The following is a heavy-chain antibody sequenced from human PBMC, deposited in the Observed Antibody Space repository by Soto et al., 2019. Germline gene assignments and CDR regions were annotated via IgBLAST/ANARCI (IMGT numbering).Heavy chain of an antibody. CDR3: AGLMTTVVTANPRSYRKTFDP. CDR2: IIPIFGTA. J-gene: IGHJ5*02. V-gene: IGHV1-69*13. Sequence: SVKVSCKASGGTFSSYAISWVRQAPGQGLEWMGGIIPIFGTANYAQKFQGRVTITADESTSTAYMELSSLRSEDTAVYYCAGLMTTVVTANPRSYRKTFDPWGQGTLVTVSS. CDR1: GGTFSSYA. D-gene: IGHD4-17*01.